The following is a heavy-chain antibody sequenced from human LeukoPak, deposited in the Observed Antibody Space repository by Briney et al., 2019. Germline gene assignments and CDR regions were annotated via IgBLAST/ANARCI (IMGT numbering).Heavy chain of an antibody. CDR3: ASSSTGAGAAYYYYYMDV. D-gene: IGHD6-13*01. CDR2: INPNSGGT. Sequence: ASVPVSFKSSVYTFTCYYMHWVRPARGQGREWMGCINPNSGGTNYAQKFQGRVTMTRDTSISTAYMELSRLRSDDTAVYYCASSSTGAGAAYYYYYMDVWGKGTTVTVSS. J-gene: IGHJ6*03. V-gene: IGHV1-2*02. CDR1: VYTFTCYY.